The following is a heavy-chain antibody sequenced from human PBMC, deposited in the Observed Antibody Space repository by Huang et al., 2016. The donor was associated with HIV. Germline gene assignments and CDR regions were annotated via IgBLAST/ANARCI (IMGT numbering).Heavy chain of an antibody. Sequence: QVQLVQSGAEVKKPGSSVKVSCKASGVTFSSYAVSWVRQAPGQGLEWMGGVIPIFGTANYAQKVQGRVTITADESTSTADMERSSLRSDDTAVYYCARGVWGRPSEGFDYGETTGYYFDYWGQGTLVTVSS. CDR2: VIPIFGTA. V-gene: IGHV1-69*13. J-gene: IGHJ4*02. CDR3: ARGVWGRPSEGFDYGETTGYYFDY. CDR1: GVTFSSYA. D-gene: IGHD4-17*01.